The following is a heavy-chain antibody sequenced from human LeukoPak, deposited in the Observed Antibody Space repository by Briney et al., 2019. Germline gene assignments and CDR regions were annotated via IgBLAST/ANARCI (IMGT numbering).Heavy chain of an antibody. CDR3: ARSWFGDVYYYGMDV. J-gene: IGHJ6*02. Sequence: SVKVSCKASGGTFSSYAISWVRQAPGQGLEWMGGIIPIFGTANYAQKFQGRVTITADESTSTAYMERSSLRSEDTAVYYCARSWFGDVYYYGMDVWGQGTTVTVSS. CDR2: IIPIFGTA. V-gene: IGHV1-69*01. CDR1: GGTFSSYA. D-gene: IGHD3-10*01.